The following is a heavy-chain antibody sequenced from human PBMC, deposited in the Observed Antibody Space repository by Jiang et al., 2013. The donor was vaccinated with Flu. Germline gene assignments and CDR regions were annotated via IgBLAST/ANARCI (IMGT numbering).Heavy chain of an antibody. CDR2: IDPSDSYT. CDR1: GYSFTSYW. J-gene: IGHJ4*02. Sequence: GAEVKKPGESLRISCKGSGYSFTSYWISWVRQMPGKGLEWMGRIDPSDSYTNFSPSFQGHVTFSVDKSINTAYLQWSTLKASDSAMYYCARLGYCSGGSCYPDYWGQGALVTVSS. D-gene: IGHD2-15*01. V-gene: IGHV5-10-1*01. CDR3: ARLGYCSGGSCYPDY.